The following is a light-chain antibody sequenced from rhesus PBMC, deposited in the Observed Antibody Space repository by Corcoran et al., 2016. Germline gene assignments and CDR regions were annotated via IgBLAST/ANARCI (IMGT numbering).Light chain of an antibody. CDR1: LGISSC. J-gene: IGKJ2*01. Sequence: DIQMTQSPSSLAASVGDKVTITCHASLGISSCLAWYQQKPGKTPKPLIYYASILQSGVPSKFSGSGSGTEYSLTISSLQPEDCATYYCQQYDDLPYSFGQGTKVEI. CDR3: QQYDDLPYS. CDR2: YAS. V-gene: IGKV1-19*01.